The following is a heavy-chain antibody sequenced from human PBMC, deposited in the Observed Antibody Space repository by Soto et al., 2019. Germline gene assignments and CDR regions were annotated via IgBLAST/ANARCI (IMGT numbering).Heavy chain of an antibody. CDR1: GGTFSNSA. V-gene: IGHV1-69*13. CDR3: ASERVAEMATGGFFDY. D-gene: IGHD5-12*01. CDR2: IVPLFGTP. Sequence: SVKVSCKASGGTFSNSAFSWVRQAPGQGLEWMGGIVPLFGTPNHAQKFQGRVTITADESSSTAYMELSSLRSEDTAIYYCASERVAEMATGGFFDYWGQGTLVTVSS. J-gene: IGHJ4*02.